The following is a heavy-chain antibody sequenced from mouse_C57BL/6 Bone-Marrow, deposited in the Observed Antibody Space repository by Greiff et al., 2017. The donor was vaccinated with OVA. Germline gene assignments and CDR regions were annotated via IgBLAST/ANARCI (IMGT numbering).Heavy chain of an antibody. CDR2: ISYDGSN. Sequence: EVQVVESGPGLVKPSQSLSLTCSVTGYSITSGYYWNWIRQFPGNKLEWMGYISYDGSNNYNPSLKNRISITRDTSKNQFFLKLNSVTTEDTATYYCARDTFITTVVAHWYFDVWGTGTTVTVSS. V-gene: IGHV3-6*01. J-gene: IGHJ1*03. CDR3: ARDTFITTVVAHWYFDV. D-gene: IGHD1-1*01. CDR1: GYSITSGYY.